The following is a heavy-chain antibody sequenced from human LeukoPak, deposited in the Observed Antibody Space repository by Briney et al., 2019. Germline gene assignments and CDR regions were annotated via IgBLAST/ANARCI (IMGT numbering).Heavy chain of an antibody. D-gene: IGHD6-13*01. Sequence: SQTLSLTCAISGDSVSSNSVTWNWIRQSPSRGLEWLGRTYYRSKWYSDYAVSVKSRITINSDTSKNQFSLQLNSVTPDDTAVYYCASSLVGREQQVGWFDPWGQGTLVTVSP. CDR3: ASSLVGREQQVGWFDP. CDR1: GDSVSSNSVT. CDR2: TYYRSKWYS. J-gene: IGHJ5*02. V-gene: IGHV6-1*01.